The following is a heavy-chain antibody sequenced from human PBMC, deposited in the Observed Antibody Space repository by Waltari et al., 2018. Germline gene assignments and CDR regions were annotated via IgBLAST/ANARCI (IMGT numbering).Heavy chain of an antibody. J-gene: IGHJ4*02. CDR2: INVGNGNT. Sequence: QVQLVQSGAEVKKPGASVKVSCKASGYTFIAYAIHWVLQAPGQSPEWMGWINVGNGNTKYSQKLQGRVTITSDTSASTAYVELSSLTSEDTALYYCARGHRLPFFDFWGKGTLVTVSS. V-gene: IGHV1-3*01. CDR3: ARGHRLPFFDF. D-gene: IGHD5-18*01. CDR1: GYTFIAYA.